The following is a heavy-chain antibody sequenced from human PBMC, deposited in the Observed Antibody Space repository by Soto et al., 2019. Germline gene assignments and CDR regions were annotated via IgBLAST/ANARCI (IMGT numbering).Heavy chain of an antibody. CDR2: IKSKTDGGTT. CDR3: TTYCSGGSCYSLYYYYGMDV. CDR1: GFTFSNAW. V-gene: IGHV3-15*01. J-gene: IGHJ6*02. D-gene: IGHD2-15*01. Sequence: GGSLRLSCAASGFTFSNAWMSWVRQAPGKGLEWVGRIKSKTDGGTTDYAAPVKGRFTISRDDSKNTLYLQMNSLKTEDTAVYYCTTYCSGGSCYSLYYYYGMDVWAKGPRSPSP.